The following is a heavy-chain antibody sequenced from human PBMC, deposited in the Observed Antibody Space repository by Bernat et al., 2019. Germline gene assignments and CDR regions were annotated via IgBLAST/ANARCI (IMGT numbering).Heavy chain of an antibody. J-gene: IGHJ5*02. Sequence: QVQLQQWGAGLLKPSETLSLTCAVYGGSISSYYWSWIRQPPGKGLEWIGYIYYSGSTNYNPSLKSRVTISVDTSKNQFSLKLSSVTAADTAVYYCARSDYGDPFGRFDPWGQGTLVTVSS. CDR2: IYYSGST. D-gene: IGHD4-17*01. CDR1: GGSISSYY. V-gene: IGHV4-59*01. CDR3: ARSDYGDPFGRFDP.